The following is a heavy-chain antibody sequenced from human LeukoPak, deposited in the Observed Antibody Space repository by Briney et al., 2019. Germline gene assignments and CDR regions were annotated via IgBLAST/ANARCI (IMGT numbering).Heavy chain of an antibody. CDR2: IYNSGTT. J-gene: IGHJ1*01. V-gene: IGHV4-59*01. CDR3: PSGFCP. Sequence: SETLSLTCTVFGGSISGSYWTWIRQSPGKGLEWIGLIYNSGTTNYNPSLKSRVSISLDTSKNQFSLKLTSVTAADTAGYSCPSGFCPWGPGTLVTVS. CDR1: GGSISGSY. D-gene: IGHD3-3*01.